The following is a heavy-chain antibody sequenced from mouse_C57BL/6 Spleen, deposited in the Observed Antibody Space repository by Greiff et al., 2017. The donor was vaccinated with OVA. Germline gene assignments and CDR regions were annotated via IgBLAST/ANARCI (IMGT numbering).Heavy chain of an antibody. Sequence: EVKLMESEGGLVQPGSSMKLSCTASGFTFSDYYMAWVRQVPEKGLEWVANINYDGSSTYYLDSLKSRFIISRDNAKNILYLQMSSLKSEDTATYYCARETYYGSSYDWYFDVWGTGTTVTVSS. D-gene: IGHD1-1*01. CDR1: GFTFSDYY. CDR2: INYDGSST. J-gene: IGHJ1*03. V-gene: IGHV5-16*01. CDR3: ARETYYGSSYDWYFDV.